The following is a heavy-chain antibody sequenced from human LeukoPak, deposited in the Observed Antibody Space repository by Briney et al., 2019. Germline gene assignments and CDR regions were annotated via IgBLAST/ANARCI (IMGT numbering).Heavy chain of an antibody. Sequence: SQTLSLTCAISGDSVSSSSAAWNWTRQSPSRGLEWLGRTNYRSKWYNDYAVSVKSRITINPDTSKNQFSLQLNSVTPEDTAVYYCAREIKFRIPFPGTVADAFDIWGQGTLVTVSS. CDR2: TNYRSKWYN. V-gene: IGHV6-1*01. CDR3: AREIKFRIPFPGTVADAFDI. D-gene: IGHD4-11*01. J-gene: IGHJ3*02. CDR1: GDSVSSSSAA.